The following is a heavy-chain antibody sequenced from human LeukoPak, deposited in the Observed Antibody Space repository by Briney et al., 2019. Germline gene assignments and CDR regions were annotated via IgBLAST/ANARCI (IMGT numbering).Heavy chain of an antibody. J-gene: IGHJ5*02. D-gene: IGHD5-12*01. V-gene: IGHV3-30*04. CDR2: ISYDGSNK. CDR1: GFTFSSYA. Sequence: GGSLRLSCAASGFTFSSYAMHWVRQAPGKGLEWVAVISYDGSNKYYADSVKGRFTISRDNSKNTLYLQMNSLRAEDTAVYYCAREHSYDGPYNWFDPWGQGILVTVSS. CDR3: AREHSYDGPYNWFDP.